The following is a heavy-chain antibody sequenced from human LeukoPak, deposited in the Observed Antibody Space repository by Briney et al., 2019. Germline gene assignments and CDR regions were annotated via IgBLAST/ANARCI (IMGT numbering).Heavy chain of an antibody. J-gene: IGHJ6*04. CDR2: ISAYNGNT. CDR1: GYTFTGYY. V-gene: IGHV1-18*04. Sequence: GASVKVSCKASGYTFTGYYMHWVRQAPGQGLEWMGWISAYNGNTNYAQKLQGRVTMTTDTSTSTAYMELRSLRSDDTAVYYCARSVAAADLDVWGKGTTVTVSS. D-gene: IGHD6-13*01. CDR3: ARSVAAADLDV.